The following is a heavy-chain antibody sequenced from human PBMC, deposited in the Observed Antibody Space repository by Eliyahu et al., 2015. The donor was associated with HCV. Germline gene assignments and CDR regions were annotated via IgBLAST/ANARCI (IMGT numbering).Heavy chain of an antibody. V-gene: IGHV3-48*01. CDR1: GFTFSYYS. Sequence: EVQLVESGGGLVQPGGSLRLSCAASGFTFSYYSMNWVRQAPGKGAGVALHTCTTSGAIYYPDSVKGRFTISRDNAKNSLYLQLNSLRVEDTAVYYCARDGGRPNDYSNQRGLDWWGQGTLVTVSS. CDR2: TCTTSGAI. CDR3: ARDGGRPNDYSNQRGLDW. D-gene: IGHD4-11*01. J-gene: IGHJ4*02.